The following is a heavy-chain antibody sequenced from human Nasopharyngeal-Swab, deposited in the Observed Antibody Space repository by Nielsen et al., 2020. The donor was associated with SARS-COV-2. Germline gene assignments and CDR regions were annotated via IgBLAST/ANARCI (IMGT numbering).Heavy chain of an antibody. Sequence: GGSLRLSCVASGFAFSDSYMSWIRQAPEKGLEWLSYISGGSSDSNYADSVKGRLTISRDNTKNALYLQMNSLRAEDTAVYYCVKNSGRDGGYWGQGTLVTVSS. CDR2: ISGGSSDS. D-gene: IGHD1-1*01. CDR3: VKNSGRDGGY. CDR1: GFAFSDSY. V-gene: IGHV3-11*03. J-gene: IGHJ4*02.